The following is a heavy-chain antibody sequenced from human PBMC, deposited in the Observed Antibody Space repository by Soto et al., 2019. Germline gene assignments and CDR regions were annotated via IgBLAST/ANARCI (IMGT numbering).Heavy chain of an antibody. CDR3: AKGLLNGRWYAAD. CDR2: ITTNGHT. Sequence: EVHLLESGGVLVQPGESLRLSCETSGFTFSNCVMTWLHQPPGKRLEWVSVITTNGHTDYADSVKGRFTISRDNSKNTVYLQMNSLRAEDTAVYYCAKGLLNGRWYAADWGQGTLVTVSS. D-gene: IGHD6-13*01. J-gene: IGHJ4*02. CDR1: GFTFSNCV. V-gene: IGHV3-23*01.